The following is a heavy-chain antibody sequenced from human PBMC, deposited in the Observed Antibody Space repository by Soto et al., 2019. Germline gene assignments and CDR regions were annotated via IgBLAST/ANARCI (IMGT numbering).Heavy chain of an antibody. Sequence: GESLKISCKGSGYTFTDYWIGWVRQLPGKGLEWMGIIYPGDSDTRYSPSFQGQVTITADKSTSTAYLQWSSLKASDTAMYYCARHSYGSGSYHYYGMDVWGQGTTVTVSS. CDR1: GYTFTDYW. CDR2: IYPGDSDT. CDR3: ARHSYGSGSYHYYGMDV. D-gene: IGHD3-10*01. V-gene: IGHV5-51*01. J-gene: IGHJ6*02.